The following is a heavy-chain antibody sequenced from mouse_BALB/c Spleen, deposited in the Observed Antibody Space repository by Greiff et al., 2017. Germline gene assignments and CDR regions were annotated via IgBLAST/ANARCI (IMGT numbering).Heavy chain of an antibody. V-gene: IGHV1-26*01. CDR3: ARWADFDY. Sequence: EVQLQQSGPELVKPGASVKISCKASGYSFTGYYMHWVKQSHVKSLEWIGRINPYNGATSYNQNFKDKASLTVDKSSSTAYMELHSLTSEDSAVYYCARWADFDYWGQGTTLTVSS. CDR1: GYSFTGYY. CDR2: INPYNGAT. J-gene: IGHJ2*01.